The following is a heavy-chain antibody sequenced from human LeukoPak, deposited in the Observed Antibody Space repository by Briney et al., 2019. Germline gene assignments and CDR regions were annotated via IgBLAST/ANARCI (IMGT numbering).Heavy chain of an antibody. CDR2: INPNSGGT. D-gene: IGHD2-2*02. CDR1: GYTFTGYY. CDR3: ARDYCSSTSCYKYYYGMDV. V-gene: IGHV1-2*02. J-gene: IGHJ6*02. Sequence: GAPVKVSCKASGYTFTGYYMHWVRQAPGQGLEWMGWINPNSGGTNYAQKFQGRVTMTRDTSISTAYMELSRLRSDDTAVYYCARDYCSSTSCYKYYYGMDVWGQGTTVTVSS.